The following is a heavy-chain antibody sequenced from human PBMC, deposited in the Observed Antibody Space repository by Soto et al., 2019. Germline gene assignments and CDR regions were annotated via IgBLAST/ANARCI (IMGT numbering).Heavy chain of an antibody. D-gene: IGHD2-21*01. V-gene: IGHV4-61*01. CDR1: GGSISSSSYY. J-gene: IGHJ4*02. Sequence: SETLSLTCTVSGGSISSSSYYWGWIRQPPGKGLEWIGYIHSSGGSNYNPSLKSRVTISVDTSKNQFSLRLSSVTAADTAVYYCARDPIALFANWGQGTLVTVYS. CDR3: ARDPIALFAN. CDR2: IHSSGGS.